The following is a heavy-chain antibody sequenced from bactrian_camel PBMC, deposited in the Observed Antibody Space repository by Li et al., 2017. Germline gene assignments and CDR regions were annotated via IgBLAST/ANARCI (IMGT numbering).Heavy chain of an antibody. CDR3: AAVRYGGSWYPLCRARSADFGY. D-gene: IGHD6*01. Sequence: HVQLVESGGGSVQVGGSLTLSCEASGYSVSKGYMAWFRQAPGKEREGVAAIDTAGMPTYTYSVKDRFTISKDNVKNTLYQQMNSLKPEDTAMYYCAAVRYGGSWYPLCRARSADFGYWGQGTQVTVS. CDR1: GYSVSKGY. J-gene: IGHJ6*01. CDR2: IDTAGMP. V-gene: IGHV3S53*01.